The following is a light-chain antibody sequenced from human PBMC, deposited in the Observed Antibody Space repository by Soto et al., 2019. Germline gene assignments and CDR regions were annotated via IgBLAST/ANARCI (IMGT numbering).Light chain of an antibody. CDR3: QQYGISPPWT. Sequence: EIVLTKSPGTLSLSPGERATLSCRASQSISSTYLAWYQQKPGKAPRLLIYGASSRATGIPDRFSGSGSETDFILTIRRLEPEDCAVYYCQQYGISPPWTFGQGTKVQIK. CDR1: QSISSTY. J-gene: IGKJ1*01. CDR2: GAS. V-gene: IGKV3-20*01.